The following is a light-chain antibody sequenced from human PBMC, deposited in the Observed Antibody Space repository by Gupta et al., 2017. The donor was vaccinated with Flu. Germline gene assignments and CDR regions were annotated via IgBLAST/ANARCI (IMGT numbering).Light chain of an antibody. V-gene: IGLV1-44*01. Sequence: RTTISRCASSAESGSNYVNWYQQHPGKAPKLMIYGNSQRPSGVPDRFSASKSGNSDSLAISGLQAEDEADYYCGTWEDSRNGSVFGRGTKLTVL. CDR2: GNS. J-gene: IGLJ3*02. CDR1: SAESGSNY. CDR3: GTWEDSRNGSV.